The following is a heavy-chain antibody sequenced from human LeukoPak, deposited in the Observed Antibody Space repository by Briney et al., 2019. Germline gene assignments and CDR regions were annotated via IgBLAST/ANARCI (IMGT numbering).Heavy chain of an antibody. CDR3: ARGTGSSSSYFYGMDV. V-gene: IGHV1-2*04. D-gene: IGHD6-6*01. Sequence: ASVKVSCKTSGYTFTGYYVHWVRQAPGQGLEWMGWINPNSGGTNYAQKFQGWVTMTRDTSISTVYMELSRLRSDDTAVYYCARGTGSSSSYFYGMDVWGQGTTVTVSS. CDR2: INPNSGGT. CDR1: GYTFTGYY. J-gene: IGHJ6*02.